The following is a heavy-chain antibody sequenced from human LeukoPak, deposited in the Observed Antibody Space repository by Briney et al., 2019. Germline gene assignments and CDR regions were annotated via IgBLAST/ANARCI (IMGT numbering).Heavy chain of an antibody. J-gene: IGHJ4*02. V-gene: IGHV3-30*02. CDR3: AKDPGLRSIAVAAADY. Sequence: GGSLRLSCAASGFTFSSYGMHWVRQAPGKGLEWVAFIRYDGSNKYYADSVKGRFTISRDNSKNTLYLQMNSLRAEDTAVYYCAKDPGLRSIAVAAADYWGQGTLVTVSS. CDR2: IRYDGSNK. D-gene: IGHD6-19*01. CDR1: GFTFSSYG.